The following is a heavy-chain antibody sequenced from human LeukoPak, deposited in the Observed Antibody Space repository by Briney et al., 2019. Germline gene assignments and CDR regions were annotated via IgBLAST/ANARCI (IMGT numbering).Heavy chain of an antibody. Sequence: ASVKVSCKASGYTFTSYYMHWVRQAPGQGLEWMGIINPSGGSTSYAQKFQGRVTMTRDTSTSTVYMELRSLRSDDTAVYYCARIRTSPGYYYGMDVWGQGTTVTVSS. D-gene: IGHD2-2*01. J-gene: IGHJ6*02. CDR3: ARIRTSPGYYYGMDV. V-gene: IGHV1-46*01. CDR1: GYTFTSYY. CDR2: INPSGGST.